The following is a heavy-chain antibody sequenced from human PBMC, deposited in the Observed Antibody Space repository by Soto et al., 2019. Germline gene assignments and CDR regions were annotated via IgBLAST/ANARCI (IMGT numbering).Heavy chain of an antibody. CDR2: FDPEDGET. CDR1: GYTLTELS. CDR3: ATGVRCSSTSCYLDYYYGMDV. D-gene: IGHD2-2*01. J-gene: IGHJ6*02. Sequence: ASVKVFCKVSGYTLTELSMHWVRQAPGKGLEWMGGFDPEDGETIYAQKFQGRVTMTEDTSTDTAYMELSSLRSEDTAVYYCATGVRCSSTSCYLDYYYGMDVWGQGTTVTV. V-gene: IGHV1-24*01.